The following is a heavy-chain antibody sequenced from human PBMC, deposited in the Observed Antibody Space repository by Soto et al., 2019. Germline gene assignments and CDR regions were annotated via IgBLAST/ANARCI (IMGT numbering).Heavy chain of an antibody. V-gene: IGHV2-5*02. D-gene: IGHD6-19*01. CDR3: AHLVPGPLSFAY. CDR1: GFSFNTRGVG. CDR2: TYWVDDR. J-gene: IGHJ1*01. Sequence: QITLKESGPTLVKPTQTLALNCTFSGFSFNTRGVGVAWTRQPPGKAMEWLAVTYWVDDRRYRPSPTDRPTITKAISTNQVVLTLTNMDPVDTGTYYCAHLVPGPLSFAYWGQGALVTVSS.